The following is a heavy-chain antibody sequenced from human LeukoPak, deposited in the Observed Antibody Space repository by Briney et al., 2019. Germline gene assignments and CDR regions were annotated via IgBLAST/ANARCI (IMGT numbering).Heavy chain of an antibody. V-gene: IGHV3-7*01. CDR1: GFTFSSYW. CDR2: IKQDGSEK. Sequence: QPGGSLRLSCAASGFTFSSYWMSWVRQAPGKGLEWVANIKQDGSEKYYVDSVKGRFTISRDNAKNSLYLQMNSLRAEDTAVYYCAREVALTGYYMTSVFDYWGQGTLVTVSS. J-gene: IGHJ4*02. D-gene: IGHD3-9*01. CDR3: AREVALTGYYMTSVFDY.